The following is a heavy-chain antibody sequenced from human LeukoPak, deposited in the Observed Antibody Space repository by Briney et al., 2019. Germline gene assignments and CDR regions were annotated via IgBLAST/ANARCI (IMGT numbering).Heavy chain of an antibody. CDR2: INSDGSST. CDR1: GFTFSSYW. D-gene: IGHD1-26*01. V-gene: IGHV3-74*01. J-gene: IGHJ4*02. Sequence: GGSLRLSCAASGFTFSSYWMHWVRQAPGKGLVWVSRINSDGSSTNYADSVKGRFTISRDNAKNTLFLQMNSLRAEDTAVYYCARDLYAGATAFDYWGQGTLVTVSS. CDR3: ARDLYAGATAFDY.